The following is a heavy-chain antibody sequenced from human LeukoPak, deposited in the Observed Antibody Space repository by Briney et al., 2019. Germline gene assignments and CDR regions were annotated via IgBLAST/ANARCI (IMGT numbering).Heavy chain of an antibody. V-gene: IGHV3-30*18. CDR2: ISYDESDK. Sequence: GGSLRLSCSASGFTFSNYGMHSVRQPPGKWLGWVAVISYDESDKYYADSVKGRFTISRDNSKKTLYLQMNSLRPEDTAVYYCAKGVVAATNAAYYGMDVWGQGTTVTVSS. D-gene: IGHD2-15*01. CDR1: GFTFSNYG. J-gene: IGHJ6*02. CDR3: AKGVVAATNAAYYGMDV.